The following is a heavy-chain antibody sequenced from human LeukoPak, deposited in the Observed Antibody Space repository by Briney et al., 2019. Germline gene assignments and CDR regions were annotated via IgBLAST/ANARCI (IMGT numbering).Heavy chain of an antibody. D-gene: IGHD6-25*01. CDR1: GFSFTNYA. J-gene: IGHJ1*01. CDR2: ISYDESKI. CDR3: ARRPVAAEYFQH. Sequence: GSLRLSCPGSGFSFTNYAMHWVRQAPGEGLEWVAVISYDESKIYYADSVKGRFTISRDLSTNTLYLQMNSLTTEDTAMYFCARRPVAAEYFQHWGQGTLVTVSS. V-gene: IGHV3-30*03.